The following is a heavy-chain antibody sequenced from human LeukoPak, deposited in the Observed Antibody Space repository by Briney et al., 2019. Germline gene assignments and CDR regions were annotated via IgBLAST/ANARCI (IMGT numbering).Heavy chain of an antibody. J-gene: IGHJ4*02. CDR3: AKRGDYYGYDY. D-gene: IGHD3-16*01. CDR1: GFTFSSYD. CDR2: IGTAGDT. Sequence: GGSLRLSCAASGFTFSSYDMHWVRQVTGKGLEWVSAIGTAGDTYYADSVRGRFTISRDNSKNTLYLQMNSLRAEDTAVYYCAKRGDYYGYDYWGQGTLVTVSS. V-gene: IGHV3-13*04.